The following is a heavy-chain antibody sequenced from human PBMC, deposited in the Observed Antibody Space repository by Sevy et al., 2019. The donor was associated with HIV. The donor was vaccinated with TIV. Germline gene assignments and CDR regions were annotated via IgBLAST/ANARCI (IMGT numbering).Heavy chain of an antibody. CDR1: GFTFSSYS. J-gene: IGHJ3*02. CDR2: ISSSSSTI. D-gene: IGHD2-15*01. CDR3: ARDEYCSGGSCYADAFDI. V-gene: IGHV3-48*02. Sequence: GGSLRLSCAASGFTFSSYSMNWVRQAPGKGLEWVSYISSSSSTIYYADSVKGRFTNSRDNAKNSLYLKMNSLRDEDTAVYYCARDEYCSGGSCYADAFDIWGQGTMVTVSS.